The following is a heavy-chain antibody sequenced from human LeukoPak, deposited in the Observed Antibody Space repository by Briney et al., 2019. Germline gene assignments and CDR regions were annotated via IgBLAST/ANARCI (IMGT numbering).Heavy chain of an antibody. V-gene: IGHV3-23*01. CDR1: GFTFSSYA. D-gene: IGHD5/OR15-5a*01. CDR2: ISDSGGSA. J-gene: IGHJ4*02. Sequence: GGSLRLSCAASGFTFSSYAMTWVRQAPKKGLEWVSDISDSGGSAYYADSVRGRFTISRDNSKNTLYLQMNSLRAEDTAVYYCAKDRSVHAEEDTFDYWGQGTLVTVSS. CDR3: AKDRSVHAEEDTFDY.